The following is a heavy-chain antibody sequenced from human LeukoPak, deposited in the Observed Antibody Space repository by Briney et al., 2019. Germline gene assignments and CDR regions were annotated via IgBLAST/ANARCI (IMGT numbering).Heavy chain of an antibody. Sequence: GASVKVSCKAPGGSFSDDVISWVRQAPGQGLEWMGWINPNSGGTNYAQKFQGRDTMTRDTSISTAYMELSRLRSDDTAVYYCARRNKYGDLDYWGQGTLVTVSS. CDR2: INPNSGGT. J-gene: IGHJ4*02. D-gene: IGHD4-17*01. V-gene: IGHV1-2*02. CDR1: GGSFSDDV. CDR3: ARRNKYGDLDY.